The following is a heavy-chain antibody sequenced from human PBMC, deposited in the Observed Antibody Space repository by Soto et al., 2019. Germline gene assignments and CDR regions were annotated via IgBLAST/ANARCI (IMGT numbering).Heavy chain of an antibody. Sequence: SETLSLTCTVSGGSISSYYWSWIRQPPGKGLEWIGYIYYSGSTNYNPSLKSRVTISVDTSKNQFSLKLSSVTAADTAVYYCARGRYSSSWYYYYGMDVWGQGTTVTFSS. D-gene: IGHD6-13*01. J-gene: IGHJ6*02. CDR1: GGSISSYY. V-gene: IGHV4-59*01. CDR3: ARGRYSSSWYYYYGMDV. CDR2: IYYSGST.